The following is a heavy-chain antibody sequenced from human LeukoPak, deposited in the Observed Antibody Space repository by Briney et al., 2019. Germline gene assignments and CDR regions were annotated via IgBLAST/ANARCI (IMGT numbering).Heavy chain of an antibody. CDR2: ISSSSSYI. J-gene: IGHJ5*02. D-gene: IGHD2/OR15-2a*01. Sequence: PGGSLRLSCAASGFTFSSYSMNWVRQAPGKGLEWVSSISSSSSYIYYADSVKGRFTISRDNAKNSLYLQMNSLRAEDTAVYYCARGTTTKNWFDPWGQGTLVTVSS. CDR1: GFTFSSYS. V-gene: IGHV3-21*01. CDR3: ARGTTTKNWFDP.